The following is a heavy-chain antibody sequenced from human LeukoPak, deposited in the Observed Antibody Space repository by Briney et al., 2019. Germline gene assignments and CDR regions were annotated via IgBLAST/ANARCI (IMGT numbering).Heavy chain of an antibody. V-gene: IGHV3-23*01. CDR2: ISGSGGST. Sequence: GGSLRLSSAASGFTFSNAWMSWVRQAPGKGLEWVSAISGSGGSTYYADSVKGRFTISRDNSKNTLYLQMNSLRAEDTAVYYCAKGTDYDILGSAYYYMDVWGKGTTVTVSS. CDR3: AKGTDYDILGSAYYYMDV. J-gene: IGHJ6*03. CDR1: GFTFSNAW. D-gene: IGHD3-9*01.